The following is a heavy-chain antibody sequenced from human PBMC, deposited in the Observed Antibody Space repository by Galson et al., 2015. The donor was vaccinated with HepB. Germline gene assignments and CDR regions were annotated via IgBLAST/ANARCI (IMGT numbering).Heavy chain of an antibody. CDR1: GGSISRGDYY. Sequence: LSLTCTVSGGSISRGDYYWSWIRQPPGKGLEWIGYIYYSGSAYYNPSLKSRVTISVDTSKNQFSLKLRSVTAADTAVYYCAREWELALGYWGQGTLVTVSS. CDR3: AREWELALGY. V-gene: IGHV4-30-4*01. J-gene: IGHJ4*02. D-gene: IGHD1-26*01. CDR2: IYYSGSA.